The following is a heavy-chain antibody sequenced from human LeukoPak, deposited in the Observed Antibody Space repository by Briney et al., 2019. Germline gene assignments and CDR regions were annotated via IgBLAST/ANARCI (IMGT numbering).Heavy chain of an antibody. CDR2: VYSDASSI. D-gene: IGHD3-22*01. CDR3: ARGVFSSALNPFDR. V-gene: IGHV3-74*03. Sequence: PGGSLRLSCAASGFTFSPYWMHWVRQAPGKGLVWVSRVYSDASSITYADSVKGRFTISRDNAKNTLYLQMSSLRAEDTAVYYCARGVFSSALNPFDRWGQGTLATVSS. J-gene: IGHJ4*02. CDR1: GFTFSPYW.